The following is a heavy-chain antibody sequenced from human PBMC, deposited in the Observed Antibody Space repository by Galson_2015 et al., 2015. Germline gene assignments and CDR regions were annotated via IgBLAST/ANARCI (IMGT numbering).Heavy chain of an antibody. CDR1: GFTFSDYY. J-gene: IGHJ6*02. V-gene: IGHV3-11*01. CDR3: ARDPIQAAIDGMDV. Sequence: SLRLSCAASGFTFSDYYMSWIRQAPGKGLEWVSYISSSGSTTYYADSVKGRFTISRDNAKNSLYLQMNSLRAEDTAVYYCARDPIQAAIDGMDVWAKGPRSPSP. CDR2: ISSSGSTT. D-gene: IGHD2-2*02.